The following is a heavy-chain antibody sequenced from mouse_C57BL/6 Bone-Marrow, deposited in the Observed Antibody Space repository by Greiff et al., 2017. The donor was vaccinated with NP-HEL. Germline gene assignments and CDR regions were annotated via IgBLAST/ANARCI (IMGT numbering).Heavy chain of an antibody. CDR1: GYAFSSSW. CDR3: ASLGRYFDV. J-gene: IGHJ1*03. CDR2: IYPGDGDT. V-gene: IGHV1-82*01. D-gene: IGHD4-1*01. Sequence: QVQLKESGPELVKPGASVKISCKASGYAFSSSWMNWVKQRPGKGLEWIGRIYPGDGDTNYNGTFKGKATLTADKSYSTAYMQLSSLTSEDSAVYFCASLGRYFDVWGTGTTVTVSS.